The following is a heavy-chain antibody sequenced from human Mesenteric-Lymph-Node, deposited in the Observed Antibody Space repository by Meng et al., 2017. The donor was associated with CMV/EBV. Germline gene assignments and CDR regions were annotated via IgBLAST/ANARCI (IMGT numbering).Heavy chain of an antibody. Sequence: ASVKVSCKASGYTFTSYGISWVRQAPGQGLEWMGWISVYNGNTTYAQKLQGRVTMTTDTSTSTAYMELRSLRSDDTAVYYCARDQGCSSTTCYDYFYYWGQGTLVTVSS. J-gene: IGHJ4*02. CDR3: ARDQGCSSTTCYDYFYY. V-gene: IGHV1-18*01. CDR2: ISVYNGNT. CDR1: GYTFTSYG. D-gene: IGHD2-2*01.